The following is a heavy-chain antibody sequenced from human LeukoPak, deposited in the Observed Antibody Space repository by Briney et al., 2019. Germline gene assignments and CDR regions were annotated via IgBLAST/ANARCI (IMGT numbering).Heavy chain of an antibody. V-gene: IGHV1-2*02. D-gene: IGHD5-18*01. Sequence: ASVKVSCKASGYTFTDYFMHWVRQAPGQGLEWMGWINPNSGGTHYAQKFQGRVTMTRDTSISTAYMELSRLRSDDTAVYYSARDPGYSSPRGDYWGQGTLVTVSS. CDR3: ARDPGYSSPRGDY. CDR2: INPNSGGT. CDR1: GYTFTDYF. J-gene: IGHJ4*02.